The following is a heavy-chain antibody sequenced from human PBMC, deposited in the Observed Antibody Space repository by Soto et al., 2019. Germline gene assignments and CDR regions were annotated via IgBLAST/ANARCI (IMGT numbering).Heavy chain of an antibody. V-gene: IGHV4-61*01. CDR1: GGSVSSDTHY. J-gene: IGHJ6*02. D-gene: IGHD2-2*02. Sequence: QVQLQESGPGLVKPSETLSLTCTVSGGSVSSDTHYWSWIRQPPGKRLGWIGFIYSSGSTNYNPSLTSRVTMSVDTSKNQFSLKLRSVIVADTAVYHCARFVRSCSGTTCYTRADVWGQGTTVTVSS. CDR2: IYSSGST. CDR3: ARFVRSCSGTTCYTRADV.